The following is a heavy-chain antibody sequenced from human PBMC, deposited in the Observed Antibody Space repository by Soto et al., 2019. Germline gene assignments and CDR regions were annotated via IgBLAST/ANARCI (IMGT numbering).Heavy chain of an antibody. CDR3: ARWDELMAYNWFDP. J-gene: IGHJ5*02. D-gene: IGHD1-26*01. CDR2: VDAGNGDT. Sequence: ASVKVSCTASGYAFTNYNIHWVRQAPGQRLEWMGWVDAGNGDTKYSQRFQGRVIITRDTSASTAYMELTSLRSEDTAVYYCARWDELMAYNWFDPWGQGTLVTVSS. V-gene: IGHV1-3*01. CDR1: GYAFTNYN.